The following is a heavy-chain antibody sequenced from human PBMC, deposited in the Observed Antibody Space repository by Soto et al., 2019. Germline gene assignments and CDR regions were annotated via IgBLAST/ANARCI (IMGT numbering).Heavy chain of an antibody. J-gene: IGHJ6*02. CDR1: GFTFRSYT. CDR3: ASLVAAPSSFSSYYYGMDV. CDR2: ISSSSSDI. V-gene: IGHV3-21*01. Sequence: EVQLVESGGGLLKPGGSLRLSCAASGFTFRSYTMDWVRQAPGKGLEWVSSISSSSSDIYYADSVKGRFTVSRDNAKNSLYLQMNSLRAEDTAVYYCASLVAAPSSFSSYYYGMDVWGQGTTVTASS. D-gene: IGHD6-6*01.